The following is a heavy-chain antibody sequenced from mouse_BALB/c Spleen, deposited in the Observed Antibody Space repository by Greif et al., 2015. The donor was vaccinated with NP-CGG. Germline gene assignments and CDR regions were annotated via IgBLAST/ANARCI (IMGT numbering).Heavy chain of an antibody. CDR1: GFTFTDYY. D-gene: IGHD2-1*01. J-gene: IGHJ4*01. V-gene: IGHV7-3*02. CDR3: ARDMAYGNYHYAMDY. CDR2: IRNKANGYTT. Sequence: EVKLVESGGGLVQPGGSLRLSCATSGFTFTDYYMSWVRQPPGKALEWLGFIRNKANGYTTEYSASVKGRFTISRDNSQSILYLQMNTLRAEDSATYYCARDMAYGNYHYAMDYWGQGTSVTVSS.